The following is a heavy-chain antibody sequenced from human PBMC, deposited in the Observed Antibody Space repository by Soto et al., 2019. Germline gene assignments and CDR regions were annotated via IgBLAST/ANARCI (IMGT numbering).Heavy chain of an antibody. D-gene: IGHD3-22*01. Sequence: NPSETLSLTCTVSGGSVSSGSYYWSWIRQPPGKGLEWIGYIYYSGSTNYNPSLKSRVTISVDTSKNQFSLKLSSVTAADTAVYYCARVEVVVSSWLHLFDYWGQGTLVTVS. CDR2: IYYSGST. CDR3: ARVEVVVSSWLHLFDY. CDR1: GGSVSSGSYY. V-gene: IGHV4-61*01. J-gene: IGHJ4*02.